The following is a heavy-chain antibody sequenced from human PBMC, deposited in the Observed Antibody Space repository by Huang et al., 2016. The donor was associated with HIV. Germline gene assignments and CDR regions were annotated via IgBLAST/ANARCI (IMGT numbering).Heavy chain of an antibody. D-gene: IGHD6-13*01. Sequence: QLQLQESGPGLVKPSETLSLTCTVSGGSISSSIYYWGWIRQPPGKGLEWSGSVHHCGTTYYNPSLKRRVTISVDTSRTQFSLKLSSVTAADTAVYDCAAHGRIVGIPAAPLRFDPWGQGTLVTVSS. CDR1: GGSISSSIYY. V-gene: IGHV4-39*01. CDR2: VHHCGTT. J-gene: IGHJ5*02. CDR3: AAHGRIVGIPAAPLRFDP.